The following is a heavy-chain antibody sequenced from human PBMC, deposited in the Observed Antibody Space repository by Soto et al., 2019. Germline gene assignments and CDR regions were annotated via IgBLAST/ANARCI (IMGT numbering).Heavy chain of an antibody. V-gene: IGHV1-69*13. CDR2: FIPVYRTL. J-gene: IGHJ4*02. D-gene: IGHD3-3*01. CDR1: GGSFGNSA. Sequence: SVKVSCKVSGGSFGNSAINWVRQTPGQGLEWLGGFIPVYRTLNYAQKFQGRVTITADESTGTAYMTLSSLASDDTAVYYCATGVIWIGYFTVDSWGQGTRVTVSS. CDR3: ATGVIWIGYFTVDS.